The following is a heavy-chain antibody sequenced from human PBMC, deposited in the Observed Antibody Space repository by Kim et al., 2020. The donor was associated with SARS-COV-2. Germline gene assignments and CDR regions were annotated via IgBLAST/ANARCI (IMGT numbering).Heavy chain of an antibody. D-gene: IGHD1-1*01. Sequence: SAKGRFTISRDNSKNTLYLRMNSLRAEDTAVYYCAKPLFYWYRNGNRFDYWGQGTLVTVSS. CDR3: AKPLFYWYRNGNRFDY. J-gene: IGHJ4*02. V-gene: IGHV3-23*01.